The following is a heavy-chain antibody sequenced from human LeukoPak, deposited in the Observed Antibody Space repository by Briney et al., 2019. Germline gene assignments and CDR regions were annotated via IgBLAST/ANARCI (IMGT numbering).Heavy chain of an antibody. D-gene: IGHD2-21*01. CDR1: GFTFSSYA. CDR2: ISGSGYST. Sequence: GGSLRLSCAAPGFTFSSYAMSWVRQAPGKGLEWVSIISGSGYSTYYADSVKGRFTISRDNAKNSLYLQMNSLRAEDTAVYYCARDPSDPYWGQGTLVTVSS. V-gene: IGHV3-23*01. CDR3: ARDPSDPY. J-gene: IGHJ4*02.